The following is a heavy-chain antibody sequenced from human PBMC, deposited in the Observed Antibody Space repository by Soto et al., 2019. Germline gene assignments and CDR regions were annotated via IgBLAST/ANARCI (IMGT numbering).Heavy chain of an antibody. V-gene: IGHV4-59*08. D-gene: IGHD2-15*01. CDR1: GGSISSYY. Sequence: QVQLQESGPGLVKPSETLSLTCTVSGGSISSYYWSWIRQPPGKGLEWMGYIYYSGSTNYNPSLKSRVTISVDTSKNQFSLKLSSVTAADTAVYYCARASPGILFDYWGQGTLVTVSS. J-gene: IGHJ4*02. CDR2: IYYSGST. CDR3: ARASPGILFDY.